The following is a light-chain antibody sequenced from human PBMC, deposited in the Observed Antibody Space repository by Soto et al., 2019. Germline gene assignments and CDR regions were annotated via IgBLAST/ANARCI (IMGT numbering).Light chain of an antibody. V-gene: IGLV6-57*03. CDR1: SGSIASNY. Sequence: NFMLTQPHSVSESPGKTVTISCTRSSGSIASNYVQWYQQRPGSAPTTVIYEDNQRPSGVTDRFSGSIDSSSNSASLTISGLKTEDEADYYCQSYDSSNVVFGGWTKLTVL. CDR3: QSYDSSNVV. J-gene: IGLJ2*01. CDR2: EDN.